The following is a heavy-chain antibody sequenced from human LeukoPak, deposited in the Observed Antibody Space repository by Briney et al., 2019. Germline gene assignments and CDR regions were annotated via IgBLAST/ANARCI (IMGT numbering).Heavy chain of an antibody. V-gene: IGHV1-18*01. CDR2: ISAYNGNT. J-gene: IGHJ5*02. CDR3: ARGEDYGDYVNWFDP. Sequence: ASVKVSCKASGGTFSSYAISWVRQAPGQGLEWMGWISAYNGNTNYAQKLQGRVTMTTDTSTSTAYMELRSLRSDDTAVYYCARGEDYGDYVNWFDPWGQGTLVTVSS. D-gene: IGHD4-17*01. CDR1: GGTFSSYA.